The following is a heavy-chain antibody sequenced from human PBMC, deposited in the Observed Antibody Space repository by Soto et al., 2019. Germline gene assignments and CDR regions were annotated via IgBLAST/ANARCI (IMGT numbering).Heavy chain of an antibody. CDR1: GYGFTSYW. CDR2: IYPGDSDT. J-gene: IGHJ6*04. D-gene: IGHD1-1*01. CDR3: GRSCPLDGKEGYGMGV. Sequence: GYSLKVSGRGSGYGFTSYWIGWVRQMPGKGLEWMGIIYPGDSDTRYSPSFQGQVTISADKSISTAYLQWSSLKASDTAMYYFGRSCPLDGKEGYGMGVRGEGTTVTVYS. V-gene: IGHV5-51*01.